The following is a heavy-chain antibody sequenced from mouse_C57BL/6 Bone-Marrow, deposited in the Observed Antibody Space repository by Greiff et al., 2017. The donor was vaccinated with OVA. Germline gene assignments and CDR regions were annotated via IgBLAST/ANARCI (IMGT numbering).Heavy chain of an antibody. D-gene: IGHD2-3*01. CDR1: GYPFTSYG. CDR3: ARSYDGYYPEY. V-gene: IGHV1-81*01. Sequence: QVQLQQSGAELARPGASVQLSCKASGYPFTSYGISWVKQRTGQGLEWIGEIYPRSGNTYYNEKFKGKATLTADKSSSTAYMELRSLTSEDSAVYFCARSYDGYYPEYWGQGTTLTVSS. J-gene: IGHJ2*01. CDR2: IYPRSGNT.